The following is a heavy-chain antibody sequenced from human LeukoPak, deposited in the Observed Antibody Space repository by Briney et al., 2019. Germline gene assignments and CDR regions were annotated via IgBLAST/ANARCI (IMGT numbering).Heavy chain of an antibody. D-gene: IGHD2-15*01. CDR3: ARQYCNGGTCSFDY. V-gene: IGHV4-4*02. Sequence: SGTLSLTCAVSGGSSSSSNWWNWVRQPPGKGLEWIGEIDHSGRTNYNPSLKSRVTISVDKSKNQFSLKLSSVTAADTAVYYCARQYCNGGTCSFDYWGQGTLVTVSS. J-gene: IGHJ4*02. CDR2: IDHSGRT. CDR1: GGSSSSSNW.